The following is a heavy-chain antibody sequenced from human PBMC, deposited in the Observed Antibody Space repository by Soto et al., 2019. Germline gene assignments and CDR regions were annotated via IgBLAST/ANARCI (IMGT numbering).Heavy chain of an antibody. V-gene: IGHV3-33*08. CDR2: IWSDRSNK. J-gene: IGHJ6*02. CDR3: ARDTARAMVRIYYGMDV. Sequence: GGSLRLSCAASGFTFSSYSMNWVRQAPGKGLEWVAAIWSDRSNKYYADSVKGRFTISRDNSKNTLYLQMNSLRAEDTAVYYCARDTARAMVRIYYGMDVWGQGTTVTVSS. CDR1: GFTFSSYS. D-gene: IGHD3-10*01.